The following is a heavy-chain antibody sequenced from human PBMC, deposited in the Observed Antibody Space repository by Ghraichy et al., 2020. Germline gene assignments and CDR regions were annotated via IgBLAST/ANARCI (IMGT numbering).Heavy chain of an antibody. J-gene: IGHJ4*02. CDR2: ITSSSSYI. V-gene: IGHV3-21*01. Sequence: GGSLRLSCVASGFTFSSYSMNWVRQSPGKGLEWVSSITSSSSYIYYADSVKGRFTISRDNAKNSLYLQMNSLRDEDTAVYYCARTYRSSWYYFDYGGQGTLVTVSS. CDR1: GFTFSSYS. D-gene: IGHD6-13*01. CDR3: ARTYRSSWYYFDY.